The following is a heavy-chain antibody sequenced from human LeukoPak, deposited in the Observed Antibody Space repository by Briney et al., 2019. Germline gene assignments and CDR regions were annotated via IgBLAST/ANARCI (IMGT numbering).Heavy chain of an antibody. CDR1: AFTFSSYG. V-gene: IGHV3-30*18. CDR3: AKDGYDY. J-gene: IGHJ4*02. CDR2: ISYDGNNK. Sequence: GGSLRLSCAASAFTFSSYGMHWVRQAPGKGLEWVALISYDGNNKYYADSVKGRFTISRDNSKNTLYLQMNSLRAEDTAVYYCAKDGYDYWGQGTLVTVSS. D-gene: IGHD6-13*01.